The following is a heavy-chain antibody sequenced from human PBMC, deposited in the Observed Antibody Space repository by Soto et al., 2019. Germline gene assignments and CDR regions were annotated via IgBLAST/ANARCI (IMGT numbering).Heavy chain of an antibody. CDR2: IYYSGST. CDR3: ARAPGGGYCSGGSCSDYFDY. V-gene: IGHV4-30-4*01. Sequence: QVQLQESGPGLVKPSQTLSLTCTVSGGSISSGDYYWSWIRQPPGKGLEWIGYIYYSGSTYYNPSLKSRVTISVDTSKNQFSLKLSSVTAADTAVYYCARAPGGGYCSGGSCSDYFDYWGQGTLVTVSS. CDR1: GGSISSGDYY. D-gene: IGHD2-15*01. J-gene: IGHJ4*02.